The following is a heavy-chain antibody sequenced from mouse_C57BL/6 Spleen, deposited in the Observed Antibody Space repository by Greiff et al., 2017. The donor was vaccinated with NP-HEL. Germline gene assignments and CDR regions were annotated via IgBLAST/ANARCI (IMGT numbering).Heavy chain of an antibody. CDR3: ARNRGVLLPYYFDY. V-gene: IGHV2-9-1*01. CDR2: IWTGGGT. CDR1: GFSLTSYA. J-gene: IGHJ2*01. D-gene: IGHD1-1*01. Sequence: VKLQESGPGLVAPSQSLSITCTVSGFSLTSYAISWVRQPPGKGLEWLGVIWTGGGTNYNSALKSRLSISKDNSKSQVFLKMNSLQTDDTARYYCARNRGVLLPYYFDYWGQGTTLTVSS.